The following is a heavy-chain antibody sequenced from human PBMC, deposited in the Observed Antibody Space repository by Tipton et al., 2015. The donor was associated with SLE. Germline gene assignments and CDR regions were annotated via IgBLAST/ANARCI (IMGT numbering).Heavy chain of an antibody. V-gene: IGHV4-31*03. Sequence: TLSLTCTVSGGSISSRSYYWGWISQPPGKGLEWIGYIYYSGSTYYNPSLKSRVTISVDTSKNQFSLKLSSVTAADTAVYYCARDSCGGDCYGYYYMDVWGKGATVTVSS. J-gene: IGHJ6*03. CDR1: GGSISSRSYY. CDR2: IYYSGST. D-gene: IGHD2-21*01. CDR3: ARDSCGGDCYGYYYMDV.